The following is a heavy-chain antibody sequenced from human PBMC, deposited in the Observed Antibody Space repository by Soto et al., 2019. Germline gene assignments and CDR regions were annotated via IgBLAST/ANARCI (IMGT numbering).Heavy chain of an antibody. V-gene: IGHV4-61*01. D-gene: IGHD3-16*01. CDR2: IYYSGST. Sequence: SETLSLTCTVSGGSVSSGSYYWSWIRQPPGKGLACIGYIYYSGSTNYNPSLKSRVTISVDTSKNQFSLKLTSVTAADTAVYYCARLGVITFGGVGSGMDVWGQGTTVTVSS. J-gene: IGHJ6*02. CDR1: GGSVSSGSYY. CDR3: ARLGVITFGGVGSGMDV.